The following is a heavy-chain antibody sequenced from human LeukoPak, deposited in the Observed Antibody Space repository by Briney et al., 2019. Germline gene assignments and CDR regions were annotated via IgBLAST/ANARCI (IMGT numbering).Heavy chain of an antibody. J-gene: IGHJ4*02. CDR1: GFTFSSYS. CDR3: AKDRADYGDYIGYFDY. CDR2: ISSSSSYI. V-gene: IGHV3-21*04. Sequence: GGSLRLSCAASGFTFSSYSMNWVRQAPGKGLEWVSSISSSSSYIYYADSVKGRFTISRDNAKNSLYLQMNSLRTEDTALYYCAKDRADYGDYIGYFDYWGQGTLVTASS. D-gene: IGHD4-17*01.